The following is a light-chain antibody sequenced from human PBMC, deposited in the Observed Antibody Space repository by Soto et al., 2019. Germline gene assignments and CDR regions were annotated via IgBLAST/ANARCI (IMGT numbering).Light chain of an antibody. CDR2: DAS. CDR3: QQANSFPLT. Sequence: DIQMTHSPSSLSASVVDRFTITCQASHDITNYLHWFQQKPGKAPKLLIYDASNLETGVPSRFSGSGSGTDFTLTISSLQPEDFATYYCQQANSFPLTFGGGTKVDIK. CDR1: HDITNY. V-gene: IGKV1-33*01. J-gene: IGKJ4*01.